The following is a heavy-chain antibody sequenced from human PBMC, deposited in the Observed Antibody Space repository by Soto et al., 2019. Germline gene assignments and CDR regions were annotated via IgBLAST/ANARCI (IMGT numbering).Heavy chain of an antibody. CDR2: IYYSGST. D-gene: IGHD2-15*01. V-gene: IGHV4-39*01. CDR1: GGSISSSSYY. J-gene: IGHJ6*02. CDR3: ARMGYSLYYGMDV. Sequence: PSETLSLTCTVSGGSISSSSYYWGWIRQPPGKGLEWIGSIYYSGSTYYNPSLKRRVTISVVTSKNQISLKLSPVTAANTAVYYCARMGYSLYYGMDVWGQGTPVTVSS.